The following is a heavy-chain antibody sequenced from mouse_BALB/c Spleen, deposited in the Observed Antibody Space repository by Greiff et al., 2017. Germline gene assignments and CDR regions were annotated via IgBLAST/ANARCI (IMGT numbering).Heavy chain of an antibody. CDR2: INPSSGYT. CDR1: GYTFTSYT. D-gene: IGHD2-3*01. V-gene: IGHV1-4*02. J-gene: IGHJ3*01. CDR3: ARGGFYDGYHWFAY. Sequence: QVQLQQSAAELARPGASVKMSCKASGYTFTSYTMHWVKQRPGQGLEWIGYINPSSGYTEYNQKFKDKTTLTADKSSSTAYMQLSSLTSEDSAVYYCARGGFYDGYHWFAYWGQGTLVTVSA.